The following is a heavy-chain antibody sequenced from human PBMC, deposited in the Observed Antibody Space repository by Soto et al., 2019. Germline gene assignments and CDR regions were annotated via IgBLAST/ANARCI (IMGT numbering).Heavy chain of an antibody. Sequence: LRLSCAASGFTFSSYAMNWVRQAPGKGLEWVSGISGSGGSTYYADSVKGRFTISRDNSKNTLYLQMNSLRAEDTAVYYCAKEYYGDYVSFFDYWGQGTLVTVSS. D-gene: IGHD4-17*01. CDR2: ISGSGGST. CDR1: GFTFSSYA. CDR3: AKEYYGDYVSFFDY. J-gene: IGHJ4*02. V-gene: IGHV3-23*01.